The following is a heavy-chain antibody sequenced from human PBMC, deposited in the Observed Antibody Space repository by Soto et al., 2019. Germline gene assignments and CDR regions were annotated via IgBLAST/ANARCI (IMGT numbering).Heavy chain of an antibody. CDR3: ARDPDHTPLTGYYIPPDY. J-gene: IGHJ4*02. CDR1: GFTFSSYS. Sequence: GGSLRLSCAASGFTFSSYSMNWVRQAPGKGLEWVSYISSSSSTIYYADSVKGRFTISRDNAKNSLYLQMNSLRDEDTAVYYCARDPDHTPLTGYYIPPDYWGQGTLVTVSS. D-gene: IGHD3-9*01. V-gene: IGHV3-48*02. CDR2: ISSSSSTI.